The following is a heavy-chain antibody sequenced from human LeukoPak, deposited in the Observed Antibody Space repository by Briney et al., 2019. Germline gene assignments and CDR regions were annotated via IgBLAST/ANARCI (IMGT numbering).Heavy chain of an antibody. CDR1: GYTFTSYD. D-gene: IGHD3-16*01. Sequence: ASVKVSCKASGYTFTSYDINWVRQATGQGLEWMGWMNPNSGNTGYAQKFQGRVTITRNTSISTAYMELSSLRSEDTAVCYCARAKYYDYVWGSYLFDYWGQGTLVTVSS. CDR3: ARAKYYDYVWGSYLFDY. V-gene: IGHV1-8*03. CDR2: MNPNSGNT. J-gene: IGHJ4*02.